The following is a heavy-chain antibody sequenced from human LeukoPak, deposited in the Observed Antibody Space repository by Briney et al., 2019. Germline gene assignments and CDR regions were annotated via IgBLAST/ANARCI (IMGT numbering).Heavy chain of an antibody. J-gene: IGHJ4*02. CDR3: AVYYYDSSGYYY. V-gene: IGHV3-21*01. Sequence: GGSLRLSCAASGFTFSSYSVNWVRQAPGKGLEWVSSISSSSSYIYYADSVKGRFTISRDNAKNSLYLKMNSLRAEDTAVYYCAVYYYDSSGYYYWGQGTLVTVSS. CDR2: ISSSSSYI. CDR1: GFTFSSYS. D-gene: IGHD3-22*01.